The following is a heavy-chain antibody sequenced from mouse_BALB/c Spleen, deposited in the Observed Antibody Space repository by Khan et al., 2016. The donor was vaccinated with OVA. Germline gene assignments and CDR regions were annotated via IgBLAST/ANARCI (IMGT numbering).Heavy chain of an antibody. J-gene: IGHJ4*01. CDR3: ARRTTEYAMDY. V-gene: IGHV1-4*01. CDR2: INPRSGYT. Sequence: QVQLKESGAELARPGASVKMSCKASGYTFTSHTMHWVKQRPGQGLEWIGYINPRSGYTNYNQKFNDKATLTADKSSSTAYMQLSSLTSEDSAVYYCARRTTEYAMDYWGQGTSVNVSS. D-gene: IGHD2-14*01. CDR1: GYTFTSHT.